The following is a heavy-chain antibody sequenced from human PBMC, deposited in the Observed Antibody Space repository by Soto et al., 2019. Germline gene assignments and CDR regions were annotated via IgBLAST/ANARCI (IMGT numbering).Heavy chain of an antibody. CDR1: GFTFSSYS. J-gene: IGHJ4*02. Sequence: PGGSLRLSCASSGFTFSSYSMSWVRQAPGKGLEWVSYISSSSSTIYYADSVKGRFTISRDNAKNSLYPQMNSLRAEDTAVYYCARASISYGSGSYSFDYWGQGTLVTVSS. CDR2: ISSSSSTI. D-gene: IGHD3-10*01. V-gene: IGHV3-48*01. CDR3: ARASISYGSGSYSFDY.